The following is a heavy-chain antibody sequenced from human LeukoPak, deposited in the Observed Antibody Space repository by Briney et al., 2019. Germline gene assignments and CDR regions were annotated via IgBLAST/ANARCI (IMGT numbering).Heavy chain of an antibody. CDR3: ASCSTSCYDYYYYYGMDV. V-gene: IGHV3-66*01. J-gene: IGHJ6*02. D-gene: IGHD2-2*01. CDR2: IYSGGST. Sequence: GGSLRLSCAASGFTVSSNYMSWVRQAPGKGLEWVSVIYSGGSTYYADSVKGRFTISRDNSKNTLYLQMNSLGAEDTAVYYCASCSTSCYDYYYYYGMDVWGQGTTVTVSS. CDR1: GFTVSSNY.